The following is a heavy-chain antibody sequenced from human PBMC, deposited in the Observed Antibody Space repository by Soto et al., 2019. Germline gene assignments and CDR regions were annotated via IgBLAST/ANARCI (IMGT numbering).Heavy chain of an antibody. CDR1: GYSFTSYW. CDR2: IDPSDSYT. D-gene: IGHD4-4*01. CDR3: ASPGHSNYRYGYYYGMDV. V-gene: IGHV5-10-1*01. J-gene: IGHJ6*02. Sequence: PGESLKISCKGSGYSFTSYWISWVRQMPGKGLEWMGRIDPSDSYTNYSPSFQGHVTISADKSISTAYLQWSSLKASDTAMYYCASPGHSNYRYGYYYGMDVWGQGTTVTVSS.